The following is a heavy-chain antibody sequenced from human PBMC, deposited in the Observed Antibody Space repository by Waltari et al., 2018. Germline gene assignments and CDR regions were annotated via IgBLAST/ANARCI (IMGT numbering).Heavy chain of an antibody. V-gene: IGHV4-31*03. D-gene: IGHD3-22*01. J-gene: IGHJ3*02. CDR3: ARDLGPMIVVHGDAFDI. Sequence: QVQLQESGPGLVKPSQTLSLTCTVSGGSISSGGYYLSWFRHTPGKGLEWIGYIYYSGSTYYNPSLKSRVTISVDTSKNQFSLKLSSVTAADTAVYYCARDLGPMIVVHGDAFDIWGQGTMVTVSS. CDR2: IYYSGST. CDR1: GGSISSGGYY.